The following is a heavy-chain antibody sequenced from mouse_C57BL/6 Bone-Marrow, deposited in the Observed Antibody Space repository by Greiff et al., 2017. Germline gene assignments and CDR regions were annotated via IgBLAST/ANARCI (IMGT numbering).Heavy chain of an antibody. CDR3: AREPFAY. CDR1: GYSITSGYY. J-gene: IGHJ3*01. Sequence: EVQLQQSGPGLVKPSQSLSITCSVTGYSITSGYYWNWIRQFPGNKLEWMGYISYDGSNNYNPSLKNRISITRDTSKNQFFLKLNSVTTEDTATYYCAREPFAYWGQGTLVTVSA. V-gene: IGHV3-6*01. CDR2: ISYDGSN.